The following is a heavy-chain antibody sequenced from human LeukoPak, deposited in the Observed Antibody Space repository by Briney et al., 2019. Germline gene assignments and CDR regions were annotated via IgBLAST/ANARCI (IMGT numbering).Heavy chain of an antibody. CDR1: GGSISSYY. V-gene: IGHV4-59*08. Sequence: SETLSLTCTVSGGSISSYYWSWIRQPPGKGLEWIGYIYYSGSTNYNPSLKSRVTISVDTSKNHFSLKLSSVTAADTAVYYCARHPGYCSGGSCPNWFDPWGQGTLVTVSS. D-gene: IGHD2-15*01. CDR3: ARHPGYCSGGSCPNWFDP. J-gene: IGHJ5*02. CDR2: IYYSGST.